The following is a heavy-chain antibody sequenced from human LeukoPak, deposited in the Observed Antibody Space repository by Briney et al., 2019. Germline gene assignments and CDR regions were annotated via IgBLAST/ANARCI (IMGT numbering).Heavy chain of an antibody. CDR1: GFTFSSYG. V-gene: IGHV3-7*01. D-gene: IGHD3-16*01. Sequence: GGSVRLSCAASGFTFSSYGMHWVRQAPGKGLEWVANIKQDGSEIYYVDSVKGRFTISRDNAKNSLYLQMNNLRAEDTAVYYCASLIWGGGFDTWGQGTMVTVSS. J-gene: IGHJ3*02. CDR2: IKQDGSEI. CDR3: ASLIWGGGFDT.